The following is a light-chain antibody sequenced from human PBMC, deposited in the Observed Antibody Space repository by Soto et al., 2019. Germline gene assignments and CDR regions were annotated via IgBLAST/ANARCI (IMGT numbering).Light chain of an antibody. J-gene: IGLJ1*01. V-gene: IGLV2-8*01. CDR3: TSHAGSKNYV. CDR1: SSDVGGYNY. Sequence: QSVLTQPPSASGSPGQSVTISCTGTSSDVGGYNYVSWYQQHPGKAPKLIISEVSKRPSGVPDRFSGSKSGNTASLTVSGLQAEDEADYYCTSHAGSKNYVFGTGTKVNGL. CDR2: EVS.